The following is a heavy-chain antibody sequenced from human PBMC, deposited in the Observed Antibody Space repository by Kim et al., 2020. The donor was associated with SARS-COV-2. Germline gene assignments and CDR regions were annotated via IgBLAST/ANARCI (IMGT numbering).Heavy chain of an antibody. V-gene: IGHV1-69*01. D-gene: IGHD2-8*01. CDR3: ARAKYGDFDY. J-gene: IGHJ4*02. CDR2: TA. Sequence: TANYAQKFQGRVTITADESTSTAYMELSSLRSEDTAVYYCARAKYGDFDYWGQGTLVTVSS.